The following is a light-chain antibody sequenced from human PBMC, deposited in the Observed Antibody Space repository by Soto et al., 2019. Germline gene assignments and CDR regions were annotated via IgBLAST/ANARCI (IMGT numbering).Light chain of an antibody. CDR3: QQYSSSRT. V-gene: IGKV3-20*01. J-gene: IGKJ1*01. Sequence: EIVLTQSPATLSLSPGQRDKLSCRASQSVSDYLAWYQQKPGQPPRLLIYDASKRATGIPDRFSGSGSGTDFTLTISRLEPEDFAVYYCQQYSSSRTFGQGTKVDIK. CDR2: DAS. CDR1: QSVSDY.